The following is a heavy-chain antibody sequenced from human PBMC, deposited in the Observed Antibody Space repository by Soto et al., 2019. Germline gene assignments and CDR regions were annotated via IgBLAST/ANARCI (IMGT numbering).Heavy chain of an antibody. D-gene: IGHD2-15*01. CDR2: INPDNGNT. J-gene: IGHJ5*02. Sequence: ASVKVSCKASGYTFTRYTMNWVRQAPGQRLEWMGWINPDNGNTKSSQKFQDRVIITRDTSASTAYMDLSSLRSEDTAVYYCARGIATGQLDPWGQGTLVTVSS. V-gene: IGHV1-3*01. CDR1: GYTFTRYT. CDR3: ARGIATGQLDP.